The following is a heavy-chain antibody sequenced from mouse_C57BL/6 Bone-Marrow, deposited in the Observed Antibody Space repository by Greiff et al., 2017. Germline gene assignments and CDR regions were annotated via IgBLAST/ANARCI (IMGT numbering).Heavy chain of an antibody. CDR1: GHTFTSYW. CDR3: ARSPGTSY. J-gene: IGHJ2*01. Sequence: VQLQQPGAELVRPGTSVKLSCKASGHTFTSYWMHWVKQRPGQGLEWIGVIDPSDSYTNYNQKFKGKATLTVDTSSSTAYMQLSSLTSEDSAVYYCARSPGTSYWGQGTTLTVSA. CDR2: IDPSDSYT. V-gene: IGHV1-59*01. D-gene: IGHD3-3*01.